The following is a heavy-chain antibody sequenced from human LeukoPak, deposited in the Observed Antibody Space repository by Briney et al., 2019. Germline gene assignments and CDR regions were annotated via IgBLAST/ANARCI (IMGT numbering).Heavy chain of an antibody. Sequence: GGSLRLSCAASGFTFSSYWMHWVRQTPGKGLVWVSRSNSDGSSTTYADSVKGRFTISRDNAKNTLYLQMNSLRAEDTAVYYCARGRYFDQYTPLDYWGQGTLVTVSS. CDR3: ARGRYFDQYTPLDY. CDR2: SNSDGSST. J-gene: IGHJ4*02. D-gene: IGHD3-9*01. CDR1: GFTFSSYW. V-gene: IGHV3-74*03.